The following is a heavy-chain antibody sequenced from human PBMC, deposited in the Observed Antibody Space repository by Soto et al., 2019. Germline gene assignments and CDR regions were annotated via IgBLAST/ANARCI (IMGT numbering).Heavy chain of an antibody. CDR1: GGSISSSNW. V-gene: IGHV4-4*02. CDR3: ARVRGSYYYGMDV. Sequence: QVQLQESGPGLVKPSGTLSLTCAVSGGSISSSNWWSWVRQPPGKGLEWIGEIYHSGSTNYNPSLESRVTISVDKSKNQFSLKLSSVTDADTAVYYCARVRGSYYYGMDVWGQGITVTVSS. J-gene: IGHJ6*02. CDR2: IYHSGST. D-gene: IGHD3-16*01.